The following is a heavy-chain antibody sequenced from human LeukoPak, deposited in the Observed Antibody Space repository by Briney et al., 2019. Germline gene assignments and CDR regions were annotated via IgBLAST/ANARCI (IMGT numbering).Heavy chain of an antibody. CDR2: IRYDGSNK. CDR1: GFTFSSYG. CDR3: GKDRLGGPYFFHY. J-gene: IGHJ4*02. Sequence: QAGGSLRLSCAASGFTFSSYGMHWVRQAPGKGLEWVAFIRYDGSNKYYADSVKRLFTISRDNSKTTVYLQINSLRAEDTAVYFCGKDRLGGPYFFHYWGQGTLVTVSS. V-gene: IGHV3-30*02. D-gene: IGHD3-16*01.